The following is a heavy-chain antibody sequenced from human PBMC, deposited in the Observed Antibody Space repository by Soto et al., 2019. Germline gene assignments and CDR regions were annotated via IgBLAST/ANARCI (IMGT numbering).Heavy chain of an antibody. CDR1: GFTFSSYG. Sequence: QVQLVESRGGVVQPGRSLRLSCAASGFTFSSYGMHWVRQAPGKGLEWVAVIWYDGSNKYYADSVKGRVTISRDNSKNTLYLQMNSLSAEDTAVYYCASESIEMAFFDYWGQGTLVTVSS. CDR3: ASESIEMAFFDY. CDR2: IWYDGSNK. V-gene: IGHV3-33*01. J-gene: IGHJ4*02.